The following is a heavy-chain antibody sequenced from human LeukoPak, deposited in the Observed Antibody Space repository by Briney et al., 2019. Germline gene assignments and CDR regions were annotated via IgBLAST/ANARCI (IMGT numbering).Heavy chain of an antibody. CDR2: INWNGGST. Sequence: GGSLRLSCAASGFTFDDYGMSWVRQAPGKGLEWVSGINWNGGSTGYADSAKGRFTISRDNAKNSLYLQMNSLRAEDTALYYCARDADSGSYFTYYYYYMDVWGKGTTVTVSS. CDR3: ARDADSGSYFTYYYYYMDV. CDR1: GFTFDDYG. J-gene: IGHJ6*03. D-gene: IGHD1-26*01. V-gene: IGHV3-20*04.